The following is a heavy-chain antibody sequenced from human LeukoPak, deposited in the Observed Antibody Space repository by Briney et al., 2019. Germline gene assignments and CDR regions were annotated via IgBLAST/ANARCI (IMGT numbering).Heavy chain of an antibody. J-gene: IGHJ4*02. V-gene: IGHV4-31*11. Sequence: SETLSLTCAVSGGPISSGGYFWSWIRQHPGKGLEWIGYIYYSGSTYYNPSLKSRVTISVDTSKNQFSLNLNSVTAADTAVYYCARAPVATRHFDYWGQGTLVTVSS. CDR1: GGPISSGGYF. CDR3: ARAPVATRHFDY. CDR2: IYYSGST. D-gene: IGHD5-12*01.